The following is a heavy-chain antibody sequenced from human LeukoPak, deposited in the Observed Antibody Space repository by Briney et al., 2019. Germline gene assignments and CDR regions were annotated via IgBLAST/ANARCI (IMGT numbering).Heavy chain of an antibody. Sequence: GGSLRLSCAASGFTFSSYWMSWVRQAPGKGLEWAANIKQDGSEKYYVDSVKGRFTISRDNAKNSLYLQMNSLKTEDTAVYYCTTELSSILDKFHWGQGTLVTVSS. V-gene: IGHV3-7*03. CDR1: GFTFSSYW. CDR2: IKQDGSEK. J-gene: IGHJ4*02. CDR3: TTELSSILDKFH. D-gene: IGHD2/OR15-2a*01.